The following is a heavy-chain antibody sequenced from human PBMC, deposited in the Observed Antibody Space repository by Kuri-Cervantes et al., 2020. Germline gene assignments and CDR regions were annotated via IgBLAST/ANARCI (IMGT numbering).Heavy chain of an antibody. Sequence: SVKVSCKASGGTFSSYAVSWVRQAPGQGLEWMGGIIPIFGTANYAQKFQGRVTITADESTSTAYMELSSLRSEDTAVYYCARSRSGWYYFDYWGQGTLVTVSS. CDR2: IIPIFGTA. J-gene: IGHJ4*02. D-gene: IGHD6-19*01. CDR3: ARSRSGWYYFDY. CDR1: GGTFSSYA. V-gene: IGHV1-69*13.